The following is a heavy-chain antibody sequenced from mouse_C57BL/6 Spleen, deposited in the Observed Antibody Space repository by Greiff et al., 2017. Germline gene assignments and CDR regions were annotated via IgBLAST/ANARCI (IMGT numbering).Heavy chain of an antibody. CDR3: ANRYDYDEDAYWYFDV. J-gene: IGHJ1*03. CDR2: INPYNGDT. CDR1: GYSFTGYF. D-gene: IGHD2-4*01. Sequence: VQLQQSGPELVKPGDSVKISCKASGYSFTGYFMNWVMQSHGKSLEWIGRINPYNGDTFYNQKFKGKATLTVDKSSSTAHMELRSLTSEDSAVYYCANRYDYDEDAYWYFDVWGTADTVTSS. V-gene: IGHV1-20*01.